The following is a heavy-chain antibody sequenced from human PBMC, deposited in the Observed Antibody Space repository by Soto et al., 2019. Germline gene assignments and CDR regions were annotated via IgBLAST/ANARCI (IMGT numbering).Heavy chain of an antibody. D-gene: IGHD3-10*01. Sequence: QVQLVESGGGVVQPGRSLRLSCAASGFTFSSYAMHWVRQAPGKGLEWVAVISYDGSNKYYADSVKGRFTISRDNSKNTLYLQMNSLRAEDTAVYYCARDKNTMVRGVNHYYGMDVWGQGTTVTVSS. CDR1: GFTFSSYA. CDR3: ARDKNTMVRGVNHYYGMDV. CDR2: ISYDGSNK. V-gene: IGHV3-30-3*01. J-gene: IGHJ6*02.